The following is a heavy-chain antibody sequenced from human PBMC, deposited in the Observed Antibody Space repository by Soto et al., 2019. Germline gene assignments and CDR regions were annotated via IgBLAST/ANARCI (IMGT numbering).Heavy chain of an antibody. D-gene: IGHD7-27*01. CDR1: GGSVSSSTYY. V-gene: IGHV4-39*01. J-gene: IGHJ5*02. Sequence: SETLSLTCTVSGGSVSSSTYYWGWIRQPPGKGLEWIGTIYYSGITYYNPSLQSRVTISVDTSKNQFSLRLSFVTAADAALYFCARQDVRAWGRFDPWGPGTLVTVSS. CDR3: ARQDVRAWGRFDP. CDR2: IYYSGIT.